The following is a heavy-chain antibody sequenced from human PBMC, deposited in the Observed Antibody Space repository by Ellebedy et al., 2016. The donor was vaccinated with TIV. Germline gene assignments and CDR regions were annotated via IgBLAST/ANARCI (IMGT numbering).Heavy chain of an antibody. CDR1: DGSISSGGYY. CDR2: VYYSGTT. J-gene: IGHJ6*02. Sequence: SETLSLTXTVSDGSISSGGYYWSWIRQLQGKGLEWIGNVYYSGTTYSNPSLKSRLTISADTSKNQFSLTMSSVTAADTAVYYCASHLGYCSGGSCYGRGYGMDVWGQGTTVTVSS. V-gene: IGHV4-31*03. CDR3: ASHLGYCSGGSCYGRGYGMDV. D-gene: IGHD2-15*01.